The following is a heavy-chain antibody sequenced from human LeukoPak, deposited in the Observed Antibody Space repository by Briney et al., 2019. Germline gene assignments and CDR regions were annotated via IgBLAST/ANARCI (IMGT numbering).Heavy chain of an antibody. Sequence: SGGSLRLSCAASGFTFSNYWMSWVRQAPGKGLEWVAHIWPLERYVDSVKGRFSISRDNAKNSLDLEMNSLRAEDTAVYYCARLPSSAGAGTFDYWGQGTLVTVSS. D-gene: IGHD6-13*01. CDR3: ARLPSSAGAGTFDY. V-gene: IGHV3-7*01. CDR2: IWPLER. CDR1: GFTFSNYW. J-gene: IGHJ4*02.